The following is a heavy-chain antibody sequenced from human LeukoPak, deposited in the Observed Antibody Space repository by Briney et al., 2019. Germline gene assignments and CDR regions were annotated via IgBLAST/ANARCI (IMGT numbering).Heavy chain of an antibody. CDR2: INPSGGST. CDR1: GYTFTCYY. CDR3: ARAYYDILTGYPTPLCY. J-gene: IGHJ4*02. V-gene: IGHV1-46*03. D-gene: IGHD3-9*01. Sequence: ASVKVSCKASGYTFTCYYMHWVRQAPGQGLEWMGIINPSGGSTSYAQKFQGRVTMTRDTSTSTVYMELSSLRSEDTAVYYCARAYYDILTGYPTPLCYWGQGTLVTVSS.